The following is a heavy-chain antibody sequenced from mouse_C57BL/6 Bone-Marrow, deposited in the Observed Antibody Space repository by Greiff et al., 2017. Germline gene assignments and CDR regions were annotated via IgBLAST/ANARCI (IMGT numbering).Heavy chain of an antibody. V-gene: IGHV1-55*01. D-gene: IGHD1-1*01. CDR2: IYPGNGRT. CDR3: ARKRYPYWYFDV. Sequence: QVQLKHPGAELVKPGASVKMSCKASGHTFTSYWITWVKQRPGQGLEWIGDIYPGNGRTNYNEKFKSKATLTVDTSSSTVHMQLTSLTSEDSAVYYCARKRYPYWYFDVWGTGTTVTVSS. J-gene: IGHJ1*03. CDR1: GHTFTSYW.